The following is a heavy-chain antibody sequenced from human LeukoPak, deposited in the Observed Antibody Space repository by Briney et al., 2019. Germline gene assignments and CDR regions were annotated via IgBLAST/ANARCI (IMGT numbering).Heavy chain of an antibody. V-gene: IGHV3-23*01. D-gene: IGHD4-17*01. Sequence: PGGSLRLSCAASGFTFSDYGMHWVRQAPGKGLEWVSAIRGSGGGTYYADSVKGRFTISRDNSKSTLYLQMNSLRAKDTAVYYCAKDPNGDYIGAFDIWGQGTMVTVSS. CDR1: GFTFSDYG. CDR2: IRGSGGGT. J-gene: IGHJ3*02. CDR3: AKDPNGDYIGAFDI.